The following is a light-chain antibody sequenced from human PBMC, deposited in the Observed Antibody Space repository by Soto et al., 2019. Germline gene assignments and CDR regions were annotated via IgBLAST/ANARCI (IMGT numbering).Light chain of an antibody. V-gene: IGLV2-23*01. CDR1: SSDVGYYNV. Sequence: QSALTQPASVSGSPGQSIAISCTGTSSDVGYYNVFSWYQQHPGKAPKLMIYEASKRPAGVSNRFSGSKSGNTASLTISWLQAEDEADYYCCSYADISTYVFGTGTKRTVL. J-gene: IGLJ1*01. CDR3: CSYADISTYV. CDR2: EAS.